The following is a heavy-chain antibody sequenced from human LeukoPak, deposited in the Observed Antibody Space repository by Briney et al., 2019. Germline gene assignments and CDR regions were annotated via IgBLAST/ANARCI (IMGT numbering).Heavy chain of an antibody. CDR1: GYSFTSYW. CDR3: ARLKLYYSSSWYSIDY. CDR2: IYPGDSDT. Sequence: GESLKISFKGSGYSFTSYWIGWGRRMPGKGLEWMGIIYPGDSDTRYSPSFQGQVTISADKSISTAYLQWSSLKASDTAMYYCARLKLYYSSSWYSIDYWGQGTLVTVSS. D-gene: IGHD6-13*01. J-gene: IGHJ4*02. V-gene: IGHV5-51*01.